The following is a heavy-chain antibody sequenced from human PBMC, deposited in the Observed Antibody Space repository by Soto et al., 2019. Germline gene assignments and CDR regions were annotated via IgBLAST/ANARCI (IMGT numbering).Heavy chain of an antibody. CDR1: GFTFSSYG. CDR3: ARERIQGIAVAGTGFDP. V-gene: IGHV3-33*01. D-gene: IGHD6-19*01. Sequence: GGSLRLSCAASGFTFSSYGMHWVRQAPGKGLEWVAVIWYDGSNKYYADSVKGRITISRDNSKNTLYLQMNSLRAEDTAVYYCARERIQGIAVAGTGFDPWGQGTLVTVSS. CDR2: IWYDGSNK. J-gene: IGHJ5*02.